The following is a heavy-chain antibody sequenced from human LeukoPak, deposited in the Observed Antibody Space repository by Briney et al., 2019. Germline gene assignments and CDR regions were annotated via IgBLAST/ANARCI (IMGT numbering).Heavy chain of an antibody. Sequence: GASVKVSCKASGGTFSSYASSWVRQAPGQGLEWMGGIIPIFGTTNYAQKFQDRVTITADKSTSTAYMELSSLRSEDTAVYYCARVVGLTGYSSSWYSGYYYYMDVWGKGTTVTVS. CDR1: GGTFSSYA. CDR3: ARVVGLTGYSSSWYSGYYYYMDV. V-gene: IGHV1-69*06. CDR2: IIPIFGTT. J-gene: IGHJ6*03. D-gene: IGHD6-13*01.